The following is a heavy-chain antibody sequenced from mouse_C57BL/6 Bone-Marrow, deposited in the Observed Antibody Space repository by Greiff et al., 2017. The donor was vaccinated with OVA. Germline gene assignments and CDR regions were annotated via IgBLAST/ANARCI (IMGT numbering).Heavy chain of an antibody. V-gene: IGHV1-55*01. CDR3: ARGAYYSIGGFAY. CDR1: GYTFTSYW. CDR2: IYPGSGST. Sequence: VQLQQPGAELVKPGASVKMSCKASGYTFTSYWITWVKQRPGQGLEWIGDIYPGSGSTNYNEKFKSKATLTVDTSSSTAYMQLSSLTSEDSAVYYCARGAYYSIGGFAYWGQGTLVTVSA. D-gene: IGHD2-5*01. J-gene: IGHJ3*01.